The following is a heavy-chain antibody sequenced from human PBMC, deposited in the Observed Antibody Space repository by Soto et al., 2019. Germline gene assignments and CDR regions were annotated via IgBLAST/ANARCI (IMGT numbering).Heavy chain of an antibody. D-gene: IGHD3-22*01. CDR3: ARGGNYYDSSGYYQNWFDP. CDR2: INHSGST. Sequence: PSETLSLTCAVYGGSFSGYYWSWIHQPPGKGLEWIGEINHSGSTNYNPSLKSRVTISVDTSKNQFSLKLSSVTAADTAVYYCARGGNYYDSSGYYQNWFDPWVQGTLVTVSS. CDR1: GGSFSGYY. V-gene: IGHV4-34*01. J-gene: IGHJ5*02.